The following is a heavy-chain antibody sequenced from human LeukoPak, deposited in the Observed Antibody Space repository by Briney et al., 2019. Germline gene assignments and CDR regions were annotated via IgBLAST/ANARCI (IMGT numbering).Heavy chain of an antibody. D-gene: IGHD5-18*01. CDR3: ARQFKMVTAYDY. J-gene: IGHJ4*02. CDR1: GYSFINYW. Sequence: KPGESLKISCKGSGYSFINYWIGWVRQMPGKGLEWMGSIYPADSDTRNRPSFQGQVTISADKSINTAYLQLSSLKASDTAMYYCARQFKMVTAYDYWGQGTLVTVSS. CDR2: IYPADSDT. V-gene: IGHV5-51*01.